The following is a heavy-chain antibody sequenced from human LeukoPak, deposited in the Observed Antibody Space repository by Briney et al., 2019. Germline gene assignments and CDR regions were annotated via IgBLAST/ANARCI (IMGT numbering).Heavy chain of an antibody. V-gene: IGHV3-33*06. CDR1: GFTFSSYG. Sequence: PGRSLRLSCAASGFTFSSYGMHWVRQAPGKRLEWVAVIWYDGSNKYYADSVKGRFTISRDNSKNTLYLQMNSLRAEDTAVYYCAKDSTDTAMVMDYWGQGTLVTVSS. CDR2: IWYDGSNK. J-gene: IGHJ4*02. CDR3: AKDSTDTAMVMDY. D-gene: IGHD5-18*01.